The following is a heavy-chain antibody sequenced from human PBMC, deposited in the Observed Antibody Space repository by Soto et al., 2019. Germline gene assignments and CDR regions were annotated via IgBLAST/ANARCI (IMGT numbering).Heavy chain of an antibody. Sequence: EVQLVESGGGLIPPGGSLRLSCAASGFLVNSAYMTWVRQAPGKGLEWLSMINSDGSTLYAESVKGRFTISRENSKNRLDLQMNSLRAEDTAMYYCARSGYSFAWGYWGQGTLVIVPS. V-gene: IGHV3-53*01. D-gene: IGHD5-18*01. CDR2: INSDGST. CDR3: ARSGYSFAWGY. CDR1: GFLVNSAY. J-gene: IGHJ4*02.